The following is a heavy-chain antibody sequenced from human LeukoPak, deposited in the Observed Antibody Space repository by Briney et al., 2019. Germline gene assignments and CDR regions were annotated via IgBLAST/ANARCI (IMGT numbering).Heavy chain of an antibody. J-gene: IGHJ1*01. CDR3: VKGGGVNYYDSSAYYGQYFQH. V-gene: IGHV3-9*01. Sequence: PGGSLRLSCAASGFTFDDYAMHWVRQAPGKGLEWVSGISWNSGSIGYADSVKGRFTFSRDNAKNSLYLQMNSLRAEDTAFYYCVKGGGVNYYDSSAYYGQYFQHWGQGTLVTVSS. CDR2: ISWNSGSI. D-gene: IGHD3-22*01. CDR1: GFTFDDYA.